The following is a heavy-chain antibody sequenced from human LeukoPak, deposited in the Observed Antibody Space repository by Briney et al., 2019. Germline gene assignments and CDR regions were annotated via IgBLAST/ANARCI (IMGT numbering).Heavy chain of an antibody. Sequence: SETLSLTCAVYGGFFSGYYWSWIRQPPGKGLEWIGEINHSGSTNYNPSLKSRVTISVDTSKNQFSLKLSSVTAADTAVYYCARLGSENFDYWGQGTLVTVSS. CDR1: GGFFSGYY. CDR3: ARLGSENFDY. J-gene: IGHJ4*02. V-gene: IGHV4-34*01. CDR2: INHSGST.